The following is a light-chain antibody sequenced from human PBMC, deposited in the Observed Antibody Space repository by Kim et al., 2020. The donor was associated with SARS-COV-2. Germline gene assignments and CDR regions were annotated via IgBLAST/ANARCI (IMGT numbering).Light chain of an antibody. V-gene: IGKV3-15*01. CDR3: QHFGLYPLR. J-gene: IGKJ4*01. Sequence: GYPGERATLSCRASQNIGSALAWYQHKPAQAPRILIYGASTRAAGFSARFSGSGSGTDFTLTISNLQSEDSAVYYCQHFGLYPLRFAGGTKVDIK. CDR2: GAS. CDR1: QNIGSA.